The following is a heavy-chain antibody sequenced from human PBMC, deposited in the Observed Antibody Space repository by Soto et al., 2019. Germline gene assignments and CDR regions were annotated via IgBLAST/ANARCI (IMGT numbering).Heavy chain of an antibody. CDR1: GFSLSTSGVG. V-gene: IGHV2-5*02. D-gene: IGHD3-3*01. CDR2: IYWDDDK. CDR3: AHRQDPRYDFWSGYNFDY. J-gene: IGHJ4*02. Sequence: SGPTLVKPTQTLTLTCTFSGFSLSTSGVGVGWIRQPPGKALEWLALIYWDDDKRYSPSLKSRLTITKDTSKNQVVLTMTNMDPVDTATYYCAHRQDPRYDFWSGYNFDYWGQGTLVTVSS.